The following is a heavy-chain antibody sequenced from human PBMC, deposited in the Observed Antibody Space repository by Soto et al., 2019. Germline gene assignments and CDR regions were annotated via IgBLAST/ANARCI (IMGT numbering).Heavy chain of an antibody. V-gene: IGHV4-39*01. J-gene: IGHJ6*04. Sequence: SETLSLTCTVSGGSISSSSYYWGWIRQPPGKGLEWIGSIYYSGSTYYNPSLKSRVTISVDTSKNQFSLKLSSVTAADTAVYYCATKTGGGWEEGMEVWGKGTTVTVSS. CDR3: ATKTGGGWEEGMEV. CDR1: GGSISSSSYY. CDR2: IYYSGST. D-gene: IGHD6-19*01.